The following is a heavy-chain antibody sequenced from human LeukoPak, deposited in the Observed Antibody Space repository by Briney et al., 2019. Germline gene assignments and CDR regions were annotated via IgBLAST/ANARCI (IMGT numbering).Heavy chain of an antibody. D-gene: IGHD6-25*01. J-gene: IGHJ5*02. CDR2: INPSGGST. CDR3: ARDSLRTAIAAAGGNWFDP. CDR1: GYTFTNYH. V-gene: IGHV1-46*01. Sequence: ASVKVSCKASGYTFTNYHMHWVRQAPGQGLEWVGIINPSGGSTTYAQKFQGRVAMTRDTSTSTVYMDFNSLRSEDTAVYYCARDSLRTAIAAAGGNWFDPWGQGTLVTVSS.